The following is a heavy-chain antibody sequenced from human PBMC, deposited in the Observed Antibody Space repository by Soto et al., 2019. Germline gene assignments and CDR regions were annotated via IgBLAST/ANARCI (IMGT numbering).Heavy chain of an antibody. CDR2: ISGTGDNT. V-gene: IGHV3-23*01. J-gene: IGHJ4*02. CDR3: AKGRSPAATGAINY. CDR1: GFIFSNYA. D-gene: IGHD6-13*01. Sequence: GGSLRLSCAASGFIFSNYAMSWVRQAPGKGLEWVSVISGTGDNTFYADSAKGRFSISRDNSENTVYLQVKSLRGEDTAIYYCAKGRSPAATGAINYWGQGTPVTVSS.